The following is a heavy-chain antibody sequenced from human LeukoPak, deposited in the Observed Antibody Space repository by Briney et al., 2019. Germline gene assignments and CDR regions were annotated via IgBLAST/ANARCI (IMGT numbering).Heavy chain of an antibody. CDR2: ISGSGGST. D-gene: IGHD1-14*01. J-gene: IGHJ5*02. CDR3: AKGRKPRAWDNWFDP. Sequence: GGSLRLSCAASGFAFSSYAMSWVRRAPGKGVEWVSAISGSGGSTYYADSVKGRFTISRDNSKNTLYLQMNSLRAEDTAVYYCAKGRKPRAWDNWFDPWGQGTLVTVSS. V-gene: IGHV3-23*01. CDR1: GFAFSSYA.